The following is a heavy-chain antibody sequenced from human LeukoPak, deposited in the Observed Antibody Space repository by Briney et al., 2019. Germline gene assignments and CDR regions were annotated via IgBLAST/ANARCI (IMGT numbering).Heavy chain of an antibody. V-gene: IGHV3-53*01. CDR3: ARAIGSVRFLDV. Sequence: PGGSLRLSCAASGFTVSSNYMSWVRQAPGKGLEWVSVIYSGGSTYYADSVKGRFTISRDNPKNTLYLQMNSLRAEDTAVYYCARAIGSVRFLDVWGEGTTVTVSS. D-gene: IGHD3-3*01. CDR2: IYSGGST. CDR1: GFTVSSNY. J-gene: IGHJ6*04.